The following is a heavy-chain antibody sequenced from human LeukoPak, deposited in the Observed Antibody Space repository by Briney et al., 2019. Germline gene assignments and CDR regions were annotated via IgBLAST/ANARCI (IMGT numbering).Heavy chain of an antibody. D-gene: IGHD1-1*01. CDR1: GFTVSSNY. CDR2: IYSGGST. CDR3: ARKLTGTTYFDC. Sequence: GGSLRLSCAASGFTVSSNYMTWVRQAPGKGLEWVSLIYSGGSTSYADSVRGRFTISRDNSKNTLYLQMNSLRAEDTALYYCARKLTGTTYFDCWGQGTLVTVSS. J-gene: IGHJ4*02. V-gene: IGHV3-66*01.